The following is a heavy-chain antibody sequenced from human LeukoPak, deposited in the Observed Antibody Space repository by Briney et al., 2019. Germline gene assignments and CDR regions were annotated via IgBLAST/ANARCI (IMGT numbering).Heavy chain of an antibody. Sequence: SETLSLTCTVSGGSISSYYWSWIRQPAGKGLEWIGRIYTSGSTNYNPSLKSRVTMSVDTSKNQFSLKLSSVTAADTAVYYCARVRVIFGVVPDAFDIWGQGTMVTASS. D-gene: IGHD3-3*01. CDR1: GGSISSYY. CDR2: IYTSGST. CDR3: ARVRVIFGVVPDAFDI. V-gene: IGHV4-4*07. J-gene: IGHJ3*02.